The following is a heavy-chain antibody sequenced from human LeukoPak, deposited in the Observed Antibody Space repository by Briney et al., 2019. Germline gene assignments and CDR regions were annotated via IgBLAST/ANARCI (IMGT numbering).Heavy chain of an antibody. Sequence: PSETLSLTCTVSGGSISSRSHYWGWIRQPPGKRLEWIGTIYHSGSTYYSPSLKSRVTISVDTSKNQFSLKLSSVTAADTAMYYCARLPRGGNWFDPWGQGTLVTVSS. CDR3: ARLPRGGNWFDP. J-gene: IGHJ5*02. CDR2: IYHSGST. V-gene: IGHV4-39*01. CDR1: GGSISSRSHY. D-gene: IGHD5-12*01.